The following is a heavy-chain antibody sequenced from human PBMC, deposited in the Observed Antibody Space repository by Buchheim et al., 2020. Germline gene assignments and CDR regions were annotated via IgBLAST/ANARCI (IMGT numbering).Heavy chain of an antibody. J-gene: IGHJ4*02. Sequence: QVQLVESGGGVVQPGRSLRLSCAASGFTFSSYGMHWVRQAPGKGLEWVAVISYDGSNKYYADSVEGRFTISRDNSKNTLYLQMNSLRAEDTAVYYCAKDLWVEEMATIAPFDYWGQGTL. CDR2: ISYDGSNK. CDR1: GFTFSSYG. D-gene: IGHD5-24*01. CDR3: AKDLWVEEMATIAPFDY. V-gene: IGHV3-30*18.